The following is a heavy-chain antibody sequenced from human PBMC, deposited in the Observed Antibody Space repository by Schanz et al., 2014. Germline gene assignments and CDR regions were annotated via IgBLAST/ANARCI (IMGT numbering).Heavy chain of an antibody. J-gene: IGHJ4*02. CDR2: INSVGNNT. D-gene: IGHD3-10*01. Sequence: GQLVESGGGLVEPGGSLRLSCAASGFTFSSHWMHWVRQDPGKGLVWVARINSVGNNTDYADSVTGRFTISRDNAKNTLYLQMNSLRPEDTAVYYCARGGFGEVSYFDYWGQGTLVTGSS. CDR1: GFTFSSHW. CDR3: ARGGFGEVSYFDY. V-gene: IGHV3-74*02.